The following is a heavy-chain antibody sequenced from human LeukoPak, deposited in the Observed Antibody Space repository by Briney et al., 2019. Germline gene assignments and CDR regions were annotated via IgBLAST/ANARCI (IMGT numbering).Heavy chain of an antibody. CDR3: ASDIVATSGDF. CDR2: ITSSGDDI. V-gene: IGHV3-11*01. CDR1: GFTFSDYY. Sequence: KSGGSLILSCAASGFTFSDYYMSWIRQAPGKGLEWVAYITSSGDDIYYADSVKGRFTISRDNAKNALFLRMSSLRVEDTATYYRASDIVATSGDFWGQGTLVSVSS. J-gene: IGHJ4*02. D-gene: IGHD5-12*01.